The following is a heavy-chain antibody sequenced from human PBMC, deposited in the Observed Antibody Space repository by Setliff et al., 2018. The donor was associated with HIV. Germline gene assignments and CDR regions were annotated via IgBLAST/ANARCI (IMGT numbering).Heavy chain of an antibody. D-gene: IGHD3-10*01. Sequence: PGGSLRLSCAASGFTFSSYEMNWVRQAPGKGLEWVSYIGTSGHTIYYADPVKGRFTISRDNARDSVSLQMNSLRGDDTAVYYCARDDPFGESDAFDLWGQGTMVTVSS. CDR2: IGTSGHTI. J-gene: IGHJ3*01. CDR3: ARDDPFGESDAFDL. CDR1: GFTFSSYE. V-gene: IGHV3-48*03.